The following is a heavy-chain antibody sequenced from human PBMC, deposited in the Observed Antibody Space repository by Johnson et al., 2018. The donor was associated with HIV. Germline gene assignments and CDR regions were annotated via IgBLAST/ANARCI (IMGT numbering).Heavy chain of an antibody. CDR1: GFTFSSYA. J-gene: IGHJ3*02. CDR3: ARASTTVTTGDDAFDI. CDR2: ISSSGSSI. V-gene: IGHV3-48*03. D-gene: IGHD4-17*01. Sequence: VQLVESGGGLIQPGGSLRLSCAASGFTFSSYAMHWVRQAPGKGLEWVSYISSSGSSIYYADSVKGRFTISRDNAKSSLYLQMNGLRAEDTAVYYCARASTTVTTGDDAFDIWGQGTMVTVSS.